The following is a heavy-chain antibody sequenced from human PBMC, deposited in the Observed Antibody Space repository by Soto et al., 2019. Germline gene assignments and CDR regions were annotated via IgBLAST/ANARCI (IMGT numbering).Heavy chain of an antibody. J-gene: IGHJ4*02. D-gene: IGHD2-8*01. CDR3: ARNNSYAIDY. CDR1: GTYIRSYY. CDR2: IHYSGTT. Sequence: ETRSLTCTVSGTYIRSYYWSLIRQPPGKGLEWMANIHYSGTTNYNPSLASRVTLSVDTSKNQFSLKMTSVTAADRAMYFCARNNSYAIDYWGRGTLVTVSS. V-gene: IGHV4-59*01.